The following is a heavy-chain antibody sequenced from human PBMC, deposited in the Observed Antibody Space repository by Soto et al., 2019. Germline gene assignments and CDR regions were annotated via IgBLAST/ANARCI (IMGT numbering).Heavy chain of an antibody. V-gene: IGHV1-2*04. J-gene: IGHJ6*03. Sequence: ASVKVSCKASGYTFTGYYMHWVRQAPGQGLEWMGWINPNSGGTNYAQKFQGWVTMTRDTSISTAYMELSRLRSDDTAVYYCAREKYYDFWSGSLAHYMDVWGKGTTVTVSS. CDR3: AREKYYDFWSGSLAHYMDV. CDR2: INPNSGGT. D-gene: IGHD3-3*01. CDR1: GYTFTGYY.